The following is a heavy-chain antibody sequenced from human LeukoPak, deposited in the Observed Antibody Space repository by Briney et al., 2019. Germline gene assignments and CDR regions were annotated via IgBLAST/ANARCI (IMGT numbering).Heavy chain of an antibody. CDR3: AKGMGLSLNWFDP. J-gene: IGHJ5*02. D-gene: IGHD2/OR15-2a*01. CDR2: IKQDGSEK. V-gene: IGHV3-7*03. CDR1: GFTFSGYW. Sequence: GGSLRLSCAASGFTFSGYWMSWVRQAPGKGLEWVANIKQDGSEKYYVDSVKGRFTISRDNAKNSLYLQMNSLRAEDTAVYYCAKGMGLSLNWFDPWGQGTLVTVSS.